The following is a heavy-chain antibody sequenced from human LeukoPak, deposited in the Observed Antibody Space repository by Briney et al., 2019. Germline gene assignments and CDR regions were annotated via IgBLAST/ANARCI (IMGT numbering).Heavy chain of an antibody. CDR1: GGTFISYA. D-gene: IGHD3-22*01. J-gene: IGHJ3*02. CDR3: AKYYYDSTGAFDI. CDR2: IIPTFGTA. Sequence: SGKVSCKASGGTFISYAISWVRQAAGEGLEWMGAIIPTFGTANYAQNFKARFTITTDESTTTAYMEPSSLRSEDTAVYYCAKYYYDSTGAFDIWGQGTMVTVSS. V-gene: IGHV1-69*05.